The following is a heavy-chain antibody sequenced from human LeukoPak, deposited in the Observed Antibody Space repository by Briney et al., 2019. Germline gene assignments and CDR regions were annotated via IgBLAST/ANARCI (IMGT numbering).Heavy chain of an antibody. CDR3: AIGIGYCSSTSCYGGWFDP. CDR1: GVSFSGYY. CDR2: INHSGST. D-gene: IGHD2-2*01. V-gene: IGHV4-34*01. J-gene: IGHJ5*02. Sequence: SETLSLTCAVYGVSFSGYYWSWIRQPPGKGLEWIGEINHSGSTNYNPSLKSRVTISVDTSKNQFSLKLSSVTAADTAVYYCAIGIGYCSSTSCYGGWFDPWRQGTLVTVSS.